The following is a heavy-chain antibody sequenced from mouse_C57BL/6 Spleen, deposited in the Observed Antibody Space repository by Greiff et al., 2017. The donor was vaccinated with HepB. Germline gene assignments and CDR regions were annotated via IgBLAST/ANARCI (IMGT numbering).Heavy chain of an antibody. V-gene: IGHV2-6-1*01. Sequence: VKLMESGPGLVAPSQCLSITCTVSGFSLTSYGLHWVRQPPGKGLEWLVVIWSDGSTTNNSSLKYRLSISKDNAKSQVFLKMNSLQTDDTGMYYSDRHGGRYGSSFAYWGQGTLVTVSA. J-gene: IGHJ3*01. CDR2: IWSDGST. CDR3: DRHGGRYGSSFAY. CDR1: GFSLTSYG. D-gene: IGHD1-1*01.